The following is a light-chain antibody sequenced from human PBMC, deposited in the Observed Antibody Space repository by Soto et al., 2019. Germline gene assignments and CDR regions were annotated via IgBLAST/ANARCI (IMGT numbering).Light chain of an antibody. J-gene: IGKJ4*01. V-gene: IGKV1-12*01. CDR1: QGIGSW. CDR2: AAS. CDR3: QQAGSLPPLN. Sequence: DIQMTQSPSSVSAFVGDRVTITCWASQGIGSWLAWYQQKPGKAPKVLIYAASNLQSGVPSRFSGSGSGTDFTLTINNLQPEDFATYYCQQAGSLPPLNFGGGTKVEIK.